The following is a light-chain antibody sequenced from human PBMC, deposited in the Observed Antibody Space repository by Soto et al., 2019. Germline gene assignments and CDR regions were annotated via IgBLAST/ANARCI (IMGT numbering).Light chain of an antibody. Sequence: EIFLTQSPDTLSLSPEERATLTCRASQSVTNYIAWYQQRPGQAPRLLIYDASNRATGVPARFSGSRSGTDFTLTISDLEPADFGLYYCQQRLNWPPGFGQGTKVDIK. CDR2: DAS. CDR3: QQRLNWPPG. CDR1: QSVTNY. J-gene: IGKJ1*01. V-gene: IGKV3-11*01.